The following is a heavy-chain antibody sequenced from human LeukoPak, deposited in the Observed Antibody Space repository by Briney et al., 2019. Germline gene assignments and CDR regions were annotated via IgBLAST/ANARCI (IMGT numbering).Heavy chain of an antibody. CDR3: ATTTQFYYYYGMDV. CDR1: GYSFSSYW. J-gene: IGHJ6*02. D-gene: IGHD1-1*01. V-gene: IGHV5-10-1*01. CDR2: IDPSDSYT. Sequence: GESLKISCKGSGYSFSSYWIGWARQMPGKGLEWMGRIDPSDSYTNYSPSFQGHVTISADKSISTAYLQWSSLKASDTAMYYCATTTQFYYYYGMDVWGQGTTVTVSS.